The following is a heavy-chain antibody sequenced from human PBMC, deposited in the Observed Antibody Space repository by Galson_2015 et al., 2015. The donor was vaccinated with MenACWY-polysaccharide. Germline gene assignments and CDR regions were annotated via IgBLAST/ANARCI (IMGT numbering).Heavy chain of an antibody. CDR2: IDYKEGVRT. V-gene: IGHV3-23*01. CDR1: GFIFYNYA. Sequence: SLRLSCAASGFIFYNYAMSWVRQAPGKGLEWVSTIDYKEGVRTHYADSVKGPFTISRDNSKNTVYLQIDSLRADDTAVYYCATWKTAHFDFWGQGTPVTVSS. J-gene: IGHJ4*02. CDR3: ATWKTAHFDF. D-gene: IGHD1-1*01.